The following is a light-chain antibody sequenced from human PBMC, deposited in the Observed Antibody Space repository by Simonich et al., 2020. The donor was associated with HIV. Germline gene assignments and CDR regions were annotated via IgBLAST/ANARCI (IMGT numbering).Light chain of an antibody. CDR1: QSVSSN. Sequence: TQSPATLSVSPGERATLSCRASQSVSSNLAWYQQKPGRAPRLLIYGASTRATGIPARFSGSGSGTEFTLTISNLQSEDFGVYYCQQYKNWPPWTFGQGTNVEIK. J-gene: IGKJ1*01. V-gene: IGKV3-15*01. CDR3: QQYKNWPPWT. CDR2: GAS.